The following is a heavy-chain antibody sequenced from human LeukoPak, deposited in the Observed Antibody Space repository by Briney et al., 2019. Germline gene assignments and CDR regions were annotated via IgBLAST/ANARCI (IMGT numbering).Heavy chain of an antibody. Sequence: GGSLRLPCAASGFTFSSYGMHWVRQAPGKGLEWVAVIWYDGSNKYYADSVKGRFTISRDNSKNTLYLQMNSLRAEDTAVYYCAKEAYSSSHTAMDVWGKGTTVTVSS. V-gene: IGHV3-33*06. CDR1: GFTFSSYG. CDR3: AKEAYSSSHTAMDV. CDR2: IWYDGSNK. J-gene: IGHJ6*03. D-gene: IGHD6-13*01.